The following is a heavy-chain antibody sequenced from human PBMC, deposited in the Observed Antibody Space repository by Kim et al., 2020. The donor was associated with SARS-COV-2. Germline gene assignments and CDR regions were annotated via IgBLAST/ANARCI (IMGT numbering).Heavy chain of an antibody. CDR1: GGSISSYY. CDR3: ARHEAPGDSGSYSDDYWF. D-gene: IGHD1-26*01. CDR2: IYYIFIT. V-gene: IGHV4-59*08. Sequence: SETLSLTCTVSGGSISSYYFIFILHPPFNLLYFIFYIYYIFITNYNPSLNILFTISLYTSKNQFSLNLISVTAADTAVYYCARHEAPGDSGSYSDDYWF. J-gene: IGHJ5*01.